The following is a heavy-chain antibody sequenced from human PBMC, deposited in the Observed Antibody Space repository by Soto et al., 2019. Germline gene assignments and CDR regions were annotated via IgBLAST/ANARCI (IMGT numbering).Heavy chain of an antibody. Sequence: PGGSLRLSCAASGFTFNAYTMHWVRQAPGKGLEWVSLIRWDGGITYYGDSVKGRFTVSRDNSDNSLYLQMTSLRSDDTAFYYCAKDSYDILTGQKRYFDSWGQGTLVTVSS. CDR1: GFTFNAYT. CDR3: AKDSYDILTGQKRYFDS. CDR2: IRWDGGIT. J-gene: IGHJ4*02. V-gene: IGHV3-43*01. D-gene: IGHD3-9*01.